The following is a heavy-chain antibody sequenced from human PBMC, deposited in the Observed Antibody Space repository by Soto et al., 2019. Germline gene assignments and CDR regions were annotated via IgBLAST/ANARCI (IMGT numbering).Heavy chain of an antibody. CDR2: LVGSGDDK. CDR3: AKDRIANNGVWEAFDM. CDR1: GFAFSAYA. V-gene: IGHV3-23*04. Sequence: EVYLVESGGGLVQPGGSLRLSCAASGFAFSAYAMNWVRQAPGKGLQWVSGLVGSGDDKNYADSVRGRFSVSRDNSKNILYLQMNSLRDDDTAVYYCAKDRIANNGVWEAFDMWGRGTKVTVSS. J-gene: IGHJ3*02. D-gene: IGHD2-8*01.